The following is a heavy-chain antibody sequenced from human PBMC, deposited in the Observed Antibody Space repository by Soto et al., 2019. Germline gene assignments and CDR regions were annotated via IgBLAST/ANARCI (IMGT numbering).Heavy chain of an antibody. V-gene: IGHV4-4*07. CDR2: IYTSGTT. Sequence: QVQLQESGPGLVKPSETLSLTCTVSGGSISNYYWTWIRQPAGKGLEWIGRIYTSGTTNYNPSLKSRVTMSVDTSKNQFSLKLSSVIAADTALYYCARQTTYSSSWYDYWGHGTLVTVSS. J-gene: IGHJ5*01. CDR3: ARQTTYSSSWYDY. CDR1: GGSISNYY. D-gene: IGHD6-13*01.